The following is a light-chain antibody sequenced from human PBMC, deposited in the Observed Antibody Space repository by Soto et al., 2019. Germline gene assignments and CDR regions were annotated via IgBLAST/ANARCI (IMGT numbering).Light chain of an antibody. V-gene: IGKV3-20*01. CDR3: QRYGSSPLT. CDR2: GAS. Sequence: EIVLTRSPGTMSLSPGERATLSCRASQSVSSSYLAWYQQKPGQAPRLLIYGASSRATGIPDRFSGSGSGTDFTRTISKLEPEDFAVYYWQRYGSSPLTFGCGSQEDIK. CDR1: QSVSSSY. J-gene: IGKJ4*01.